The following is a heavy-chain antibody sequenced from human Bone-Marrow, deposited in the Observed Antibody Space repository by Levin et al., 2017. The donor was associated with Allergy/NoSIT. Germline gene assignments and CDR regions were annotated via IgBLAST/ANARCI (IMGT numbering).Heavy chain of an antibody. D-gene: IGHD7-27*01. CDR2: IYRTGYT. J-gene: IGHJ6*02. V-gene: IGHV4-4*07. CDR1: GGSISSDY. CDR3: ARNMGTLPQLDF. Sequence: SQTLSLTCTVSGGSISSDYWSWIRQPAGKGLEWIGRIYRTGYTDYSPSLQSRVSMSVDTSKTQFSLNLFSVTAADTAVYYCARNMGTLPQLDFWGQGTTVTVSS.